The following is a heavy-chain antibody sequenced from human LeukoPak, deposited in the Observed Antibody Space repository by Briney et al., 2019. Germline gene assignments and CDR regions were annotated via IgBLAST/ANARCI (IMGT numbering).Heavy chain of an antibody. V-gene: IGHV1-69*04. Sequence: GASVKVSCKASGGTFSSYTISWVRQAPGQGLEWMGRIIPILGIANYAQKFQGRVTITADESTSTAYMELSSLRSEDTAVYYCARESSISMVRGVIGYWGQGTLVTVSS. CDR1: GGTFSSYT. D-gene: IGHD3-10*01. CDR2: IIPILGIA. J-gene: IGHJ4*02. CDR3: ARESSISMVRGVIGY.